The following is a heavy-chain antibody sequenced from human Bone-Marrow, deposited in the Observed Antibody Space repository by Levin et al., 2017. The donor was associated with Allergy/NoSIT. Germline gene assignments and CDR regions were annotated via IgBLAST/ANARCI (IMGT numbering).Heavy chain of an antibody. CDR3: ARDLLIASRLRSNYFDY. Sequence: SQTLSLTCAISGDSVSSNSAAWKWIRQSPSRGLEWLGRTYYRSKWYNDYAVSVKSRIIINPDTSKNQFSLHLNSVTPEDTAVYYCARDLLIASRLRSNYFDYWGQGILVTVSS. V-gene: IGHV6-1*01. J-gene: IGHJ4*02. D-gene: IGHD6-6*01. CDR2: TYYRSKWYN. CDR1: GDSVSSNSAA.